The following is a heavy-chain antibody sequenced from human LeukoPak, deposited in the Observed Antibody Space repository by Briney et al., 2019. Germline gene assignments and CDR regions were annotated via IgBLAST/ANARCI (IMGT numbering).Heavy chain of an antibody. CDR1: GYTFTDYA. CDR2: INPNSGGT. V-gene: IGHV1-2*02. D-gene: IGHD5-24*01. Sequence: GASVKVSCKASGYTFTDYALHWVRQAPGQGLEWMGWINPNSGGTKYAQKFQGRDTMTRDTSISTAYMELSRLRSDDTAVYYCARDFGDGYNAYYFDYWGQGTLVTVSS. J-gene: IGHJ4*02. CDR3: ARDFGDGYNAYYFDY.